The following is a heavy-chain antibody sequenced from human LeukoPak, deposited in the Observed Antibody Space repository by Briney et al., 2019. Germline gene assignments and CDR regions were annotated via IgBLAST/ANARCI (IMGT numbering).Heavy chain of an antibody. V-gene: IGHV1-69*05. CDR2: IIPIFGTA. CDR3: ARDYCSSTSCYPVDDY. CDR1: GGTFSSYA. J-gene: IGHJ4*02. Sequence: SVKVSCKASGGTFSSYAISWVRQAPGQGLEWMGRIIPIFGTANYVQKFQGRVTITTDESTSTAYMELSSLRPEDTAVYYRARDYCSSTSCYPVDDYWGQGTLVTVSS. D-gene: IGHD2-2*01.